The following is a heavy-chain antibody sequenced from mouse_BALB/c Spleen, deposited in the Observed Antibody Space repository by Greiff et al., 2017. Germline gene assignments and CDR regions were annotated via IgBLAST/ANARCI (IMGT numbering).Heavy chain of an antibody. D-gene: IGHD2-4*01. CDR1: GYSFTSYD. Sequence: QVQLQQSGAELVKPGASVKLSCKASGYSFTSYDINWVRQRPEKGLEWIGGFFPGDGSTKYNEKFKGKATLTTDKSSSTAYMQLSRLTSEDSAVYFCAREGYDYDGDFDYWGQGTTLTVSS. CDR3: AREGYDYDGDFDY. V-gene: IGHV1S56*01. CDR2: FFPGDGST. J-gene: IGHJ2*01.